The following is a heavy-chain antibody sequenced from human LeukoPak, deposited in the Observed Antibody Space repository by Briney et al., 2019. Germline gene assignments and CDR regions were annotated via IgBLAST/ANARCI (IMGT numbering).Heavy chain of an antibody. V-gene: IGHV3-7*01. D-gene: IGHD3-22*01. CDR3: AKDYYDSSGYYHWGAFDI. CDR1: GFTFSSYW. Sequence: GGSLRLSCAASGFTFSSYWMSWVRHAPGKGLEWVANIKQGGSEKYYVDSVKGRFTISRDNAKNSLYLQMYSLRAEDTAVYYCAKDYYDSSGYYHWGAFDIWGQGTMVTVSS. J-gene: IGHJ3*02. CDR2: IKQGGSEK.